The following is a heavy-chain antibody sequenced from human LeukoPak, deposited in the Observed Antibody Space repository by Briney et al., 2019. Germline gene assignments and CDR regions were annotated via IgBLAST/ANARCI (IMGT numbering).Heavy chain of an antibody. CDR2: IDPNSGGT. D-gene: IGHD6-6*01. J-gene: IGHJ5*02. CDR1: GYTFTGYY. V-gene: IGHV1-2*02. CDR3: ARDRHPSIAARPDNWFDP. Sequence: ASVKVSCKASGYTFTGYYMHWVRQAPGQGLEWMGWIDPNSGGTNYAQKFQGRVTMTRDTSISTAYMELSRLRSDDTAVYYCARDRHPSIAARPDNWFDPWGQGTLVTVSS.